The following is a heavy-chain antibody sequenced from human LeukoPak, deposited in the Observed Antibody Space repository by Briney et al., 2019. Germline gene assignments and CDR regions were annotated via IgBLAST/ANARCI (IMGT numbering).Heavy chain of an antibody. CDR2: IYYSGST. CDR1: GGSISSYY. CDR3: ASVLSGSYGQMEY. Sequence: SQTLSLTCTVSGGSISSYYWTWIRQSPGKSLEWIGYIYYSGSTDYNPSLKSRVTISIDTSKNQFSLKMSSVTAADTAVYYCASVLSGSYGQMEYWGRGTLVTVSS. J-gene: IGHJ4*02. D-gene: IGHD1-26*01. V-gene: IGHV4-59*08.